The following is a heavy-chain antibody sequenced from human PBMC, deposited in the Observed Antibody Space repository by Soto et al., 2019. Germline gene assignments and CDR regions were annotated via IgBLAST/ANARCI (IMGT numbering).Heavy chain of an antibody. Sequence: QITLKESGPTLVRPTQTLTLTCAFSGLSLSTSGVGVGWIRQPPGKALEWLAVIYWDDSKHYSPSLRSRLTITKDTDKNQVVLTVTNMDHMDTGTYYCAHKGPEDWPLDYWGQGTLVTVSS. CDR3: AHKGPEDWPLDY. CDR2: IYWDDSK. CDR1: GLSLSTSGVG. D-gene: IGHD3-9*01. V-gene: IGHV2-5*02. J-gene: IGHJ4*02.